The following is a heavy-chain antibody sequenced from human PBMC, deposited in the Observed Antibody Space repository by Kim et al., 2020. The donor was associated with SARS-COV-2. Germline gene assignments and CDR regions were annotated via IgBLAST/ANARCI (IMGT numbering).Heavy chain of an antibody. CDR3: ARGGITGTTWGYYFDY. Sequence: SETLSLTCAVYGGSFSGYYWSWIRQPPGKGLEWIGEINHSGSTNYNPSLKSRVTISVDTSKNQFSLKLSSVTAADTAVYYCARGGITGTTWGYYFDYWV. J-gene: IGHJ4*01. CDR2: INHSGST. D-gene: IGHD1-20*01. CDR1: GGSFSGYY. V-gene: IGHV4-34*01.